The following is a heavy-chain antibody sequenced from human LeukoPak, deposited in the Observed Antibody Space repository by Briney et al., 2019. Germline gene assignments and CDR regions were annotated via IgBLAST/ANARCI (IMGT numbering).Heavy chain of an antibody. CDR1: GFTFSSYV. Sequence: GGSLRLSCAASGFTFSSYVMSWVRQAPGKGLEWVSAISGSSSTVYYADSVKGRFTISRDNSKNTLYLQMNSLRAEDTAIYYCAKSHFCGEGSFDYWGQGALVTVSS. J-gene: IGHJ4*02. CDR3: AKSHFCGEGSFDY. D-gene: IGHD3-3*02. CDR2: ISGSSSTV. V-gene: IGHV3-23*01.